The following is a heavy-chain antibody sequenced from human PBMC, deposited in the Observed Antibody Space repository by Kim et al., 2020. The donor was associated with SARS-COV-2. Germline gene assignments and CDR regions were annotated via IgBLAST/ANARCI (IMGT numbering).Heavy chain of an antibody. J-gene: IGHJ4*02. Sequence: GESLKISCKGSGYSFTSYWIGWVRQMPGKGLEWMGIIYPGDSDTRYSPYFQGQVTISADKSISTAYLQWSSLKASDTAMYYCARLPYYDSSGYYYFDYWGQGTLVTVAS. CDR2: IYPGDSDT. CDR3: ARLPYYDSSGYYYFDY. V-gene: IGHV5-51*01. CDR1: GYSFTSYW. D-gene: IGHD3-22*01.